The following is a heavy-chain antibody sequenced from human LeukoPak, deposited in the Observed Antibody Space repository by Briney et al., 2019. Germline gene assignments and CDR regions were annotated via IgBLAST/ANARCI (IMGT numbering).Heavy chain of an antibody. CDR1: GVSFDGYY. Sequence: SGTLSLTCAVSGVSFDGYYWSWVRQTPGKGLEWIGEINHSGYTNYNPSLKSRVTISVDKSKNQFSLKLSSVTAADTAVYYCARVGSPTKNSSGNLGGAFDIWGQGTMVTVSS. CDR2: INHSGYT. V-gene: IGHV4-34*01. J-gene: IGHJ3*02. CDR3: ARVGSPTKNSSGNLGGAFDI. D-gene: IGHD3-22*01.